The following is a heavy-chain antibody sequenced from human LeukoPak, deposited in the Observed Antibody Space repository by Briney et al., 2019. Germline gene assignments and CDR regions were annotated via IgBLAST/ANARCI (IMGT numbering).Heavy chain of an antibody. J-gene: IGHJ5*02. CDR1: GGSISSGSHY. V-gene: IGHV4-61*02. CDR3: AREYTMVRGVIIRGHNWFDP. D-gene: IGHD3-10*01. CDR2: IYMSGST. Sequence: SQTLSLTCTVSGGSISSGSHYWSWIRQPAGKGLEWIGRIYMSGSTNYNPSLKSRVTMSVDTSKNQFSLKLSSVTAADTAVYYCAREYTMVRGVIIRGHNWFDPWGQGTLVTVSS.